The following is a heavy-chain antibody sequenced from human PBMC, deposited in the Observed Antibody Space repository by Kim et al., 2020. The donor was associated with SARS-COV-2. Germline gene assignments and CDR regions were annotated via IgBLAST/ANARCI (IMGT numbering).Heavy chain of an antibody. J-gene: IGHJ3*02. CDR3: GYYDILTYAFDI. Sequence: ASVKVSCKVSGYTLTELSMHWVRQAPGKGLEWMGGFDPEDGETIYAQKFQGRVTMTEDTSTDTAYMELSSLRSEDTAVYYCGYYDILTYAFDIWGQGTMVTVSS. CDR2: FDPEDGET. D-gene: IGHD3-9*01. CDR1: GYTLTELS. V-gene: IGHV1-24*01.